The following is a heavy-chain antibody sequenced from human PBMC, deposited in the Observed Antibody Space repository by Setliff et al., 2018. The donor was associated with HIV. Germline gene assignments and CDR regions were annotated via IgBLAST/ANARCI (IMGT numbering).Heavy chain of an antibody. CDR1: GGSISSYY. Sequence: SETLSLTCTASGGSISSYYWSWIRQPAGKGLEWIGRIYTSGSTNYNPSLKSRVTMSVDTSKNQFSLKLSSVTAADTAVYYCARDGFWSGYIDYWGQGTLVTVSS. J-gene: IGHJ4*02. D-gene: IGHD3-3*01. CDR3: ARDGFWSGYIDY. CDR2: IYTSGST. V-gene: IGHV4-4*07.